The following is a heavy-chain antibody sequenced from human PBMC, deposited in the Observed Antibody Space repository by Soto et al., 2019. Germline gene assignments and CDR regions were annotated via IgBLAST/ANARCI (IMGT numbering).Heavy chain of an antibody. J-gene: IGHJ4*02. CDR1: GGSISSYY. Sequence: QVQLQESGPGLVKPSETLSLTCTVSGGSISSYYWSWIRQPPGKGLEWIGYIYYSGSTNYNPSLRRRVHISVDTSKNQFSLKLNSVTAADTAVYYCARGGGSPDYWGQGTLVTVSS. V-gene: IGHV4-59*01. CDR3: ARGGGSPDY. D-gene: IGHD1-26*01. CDR2: IYYSGST.